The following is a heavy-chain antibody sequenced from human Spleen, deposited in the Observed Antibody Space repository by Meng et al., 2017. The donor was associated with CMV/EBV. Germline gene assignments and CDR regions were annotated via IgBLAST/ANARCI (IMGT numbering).Heavy chain of an antibody. CDR2: ISGNGVTT. Sequence: LSCAASGFTFNNYPMSWVRQAPGKGLEWVSAISGNGVTTYYADSVEGRFTISRDNSKSTLYLQMDSLRAEDAAVYYCAASGQWTRFDYWGRGTLVTVSS. CDR3: AASGQWTRFDY. V-gene: IGHV3-23*01. D-gene: IGHD6-19*01. CDR1: GFTFNNYP. J-gene: IGHJ4*02.